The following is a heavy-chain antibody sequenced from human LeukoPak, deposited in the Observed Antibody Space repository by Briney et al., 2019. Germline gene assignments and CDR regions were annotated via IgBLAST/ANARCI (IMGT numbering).Heavy chain of an antibody. CDR3: ARDHTGYSYGFYYYYYMDV. D-gene: IGHD5-18*01. Sequence: ASVKVSCKASGYTFTSYGISWVRQAPGQGLEWMGWINTNTGNPTYAQGFTGRFVFSLDTSVSTAYLQISSLKAEDTAVYYCARDHTGYSYGFYYYYYMDVWGKGTTVTVSS. J-gene: IGHJ6*03. V-gene: IGHV7-4-1*02. CDR2: INTNTGNP. CDR1: GYTFTSYG.